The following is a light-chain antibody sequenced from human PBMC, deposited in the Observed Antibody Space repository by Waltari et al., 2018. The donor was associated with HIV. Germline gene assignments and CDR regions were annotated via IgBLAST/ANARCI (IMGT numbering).Light chain of an antibody. CDR1: QSIRNW. CDR3: QQYDSFPWT. J-gene: IGKJ1*01. CDR2: KAS. V-gene: IGKV1-5*03. Sequence: DVQMTQSPSTLSASIGDRVTITCRASQSIRNWLAWYQQKPGKAPKLLIYKASSLQSGVPLRFSGTGSGTEFTLTISSLQPDDVATYHCQQYDSFPWTFGQGTKVEVK.